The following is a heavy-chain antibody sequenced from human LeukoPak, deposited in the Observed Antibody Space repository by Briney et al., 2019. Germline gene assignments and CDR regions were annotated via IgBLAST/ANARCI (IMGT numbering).Heavy chain of an antibody. CDR3: ARVLTTGYSSSWYSVDAFDI. CDR1: GYTFTSYG. Sequence: ASVKVSCKASGYTFTSYGINWVRQAPGQGLEWMGWISAYNGNTNYAQKLQGRVTMTTDTSTSTAYMELRSLRSDDTAVYYCARVLTTGYSSSWYSVDAFDIWGQGTMVTVSS. J-gene: IGHJ3*02. V-gene: IGHV1-18*01. CDR2: ISAYNGNT. D-gene: IGHD6-13*01.